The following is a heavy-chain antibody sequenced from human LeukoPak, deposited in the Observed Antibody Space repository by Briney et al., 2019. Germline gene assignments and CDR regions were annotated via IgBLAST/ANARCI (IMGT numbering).Heavy chain of an antibody. CDR1: GFTFSSYG. CDR2: ISYDGSNK. J-gene: IGHJ3*02. CDR3: AKGQGIRWGAFDI. D-gene: IGHD3-16*01. Sequence: GGSLRLSCAASGFTFSSYGMHWVRQAPGKGLEWVAVISYDGSNKYYADSVKGRFTISRDNSKNTPYLQMNSLRAEDTAVYYCAKGQGIRWGAFDIWGQGTMVTVSS. V-gene: IGHV3-30*18.